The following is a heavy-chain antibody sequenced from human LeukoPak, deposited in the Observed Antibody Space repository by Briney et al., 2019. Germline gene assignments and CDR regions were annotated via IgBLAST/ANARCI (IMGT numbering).Heavy chain of an antibody. Sequence: SETLSLTCAVYGGSFSGYYWSWIRQPPGKGLEWIGEINHSGSTNYNPSLKSRVTISVDTSKNQFSLKLSSVTAADTAVYYCARDITTVTSFDYWGQGTLVTVSS. CDR3: ARDITTVTSFDY. J-gene: IGHJ4*02. V-gene: IGHV4-34*01. CDR2: INHSGST. CDR1: GGSFSGYY. D-gene: IGHD4-11*01.